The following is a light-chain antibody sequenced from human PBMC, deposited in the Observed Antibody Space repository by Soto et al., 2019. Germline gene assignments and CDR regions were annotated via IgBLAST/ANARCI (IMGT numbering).Light chain of an antibody. CDR1: NIGSKS. CDR2: YDS. J-gene: IGLJ1*01. V-gene: IGLV3-21*04. CDR3: QVWDSSSDHV. Sequence: SYELTQPPSVSVAPGKTARITCGGNNIGSKSVHWYQQKPGQAPVLVIYYDSDRPSGIPERFSGSNSGNTATLTISRVEDGDEADYYCQVWDSSSDHVFGNGTKVTVL.